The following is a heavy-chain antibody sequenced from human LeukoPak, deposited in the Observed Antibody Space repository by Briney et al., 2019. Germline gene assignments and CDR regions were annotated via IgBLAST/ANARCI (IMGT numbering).Heavy chain of an antibody. CDR1: GFTFTSYS. J-gene: IGHJ4*02. CDR2: ISGGGGST. V-gene: IGHV3-23*01. D-gene: IGHD1-26*01. Sequence: GGSLRLSCAATGFTFTSYSMDWVRQAPGKGLEWVSTISGGGGSTYYADSVKGRFTISRDNSKNTLYLQVNSLRAEDTAVYYCAKGGKWDVTPFDYWGQGTLVTVSS. CDR3: AKGGKWDVTPFDY.